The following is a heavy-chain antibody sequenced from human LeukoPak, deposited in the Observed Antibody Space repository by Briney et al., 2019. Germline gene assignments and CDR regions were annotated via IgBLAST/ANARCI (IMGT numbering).Heavy chain of an antibody. J-gene: IGHJ4*02. CDR3: ARDTDTVTTILDY. V-gene: IGHV3-74*01. CDR1: GFTFSSYW. Sequence: GGSLRLSCAASGFTFSSYWMHWVRQAPGKVLVWVSRINSDGSSTSYADSVKGRFTISRDNAKNTLYLQMNSLRAEDTAVYYCARDTDTVTTILDYWGQGTLVTVSS. CDR2: INSDGSST. D-gene: IGHD4-17*01.